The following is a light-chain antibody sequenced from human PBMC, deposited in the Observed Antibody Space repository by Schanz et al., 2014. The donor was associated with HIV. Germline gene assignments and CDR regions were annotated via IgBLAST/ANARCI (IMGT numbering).Light chain of an antibody. CDR2: EVT. CDR1: RSDIGNYDF. Sequence: QSALTQPPSASGSPGQSVTISCTGTRSDIGNYDFVSWYQQHPGQAPKLIIYEVTKRPSGVPARFSGSKSDNTASLTVSGLQADDEADYYCSSYGGSDNMVFGGGTKLTVL. CDR3: SSYGGSDNMV. J-gene: IGLJ3*02. V-gene: IGLV2-8*01.